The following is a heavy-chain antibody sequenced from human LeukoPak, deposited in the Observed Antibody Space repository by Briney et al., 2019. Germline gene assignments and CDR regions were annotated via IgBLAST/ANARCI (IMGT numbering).Heavy chain of an antibody. CDR2: MSPHKDRS. J-gene: IGHJ6*03. CDR1: GYTFISYG. V-gene: IGHV1-18*04. CDR3: ARVRGAGYMDV. D-gene: IGHD3-16*01. Sequence: ASVKVSCEASGYTFISYGINWVRQAPGQGLEWMAYMSPHKDRSHYSQNFQGRVAMATDTSTTTAYMEVSSLRSDDTAIYYCARVRGAGYMDVWGNGTTVIISS.